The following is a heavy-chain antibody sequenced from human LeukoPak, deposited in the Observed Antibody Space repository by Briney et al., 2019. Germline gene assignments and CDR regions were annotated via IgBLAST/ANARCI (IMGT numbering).Heavy chain of an antibody. CDR2: IIPILGIA. CDR3: ERYGSKVETAYDMDV. Sequence: ASVKVSYKASGGTFSSCAISWVRQAPGQGLEWMGRIIPILGIANYAQKFQGRVTITADKSTSTAYMELSSLRSEDTAVYYCERYGSKVETAYDMDVWGQGTTVTVSS. V-gene: IGHV1-69*04. J-gene: IGHJ6*02. D-gene: IGHD5-24*01. CDR1: GGTFSSCA.